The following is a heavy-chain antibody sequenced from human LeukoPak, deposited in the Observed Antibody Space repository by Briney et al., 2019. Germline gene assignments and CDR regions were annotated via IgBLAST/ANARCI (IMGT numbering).Heavy chain of an antibody. J-gene: IGHJ3*02. CDR1: GFTFSSYS. D-gene: IGHD2-2*01. CDR3: ARDQVMEDIVVVPAALDAFDI. Sequence: GGSLRLSCAASGFTFSSYSMNWFRQAPGKGLEWVSSISSSSSYIYYADSVKGRFTISRDNAKNSLYLQMNSLRAEDTAVYYCARDQVMEDIVVVPAALDAFDIWGQGTMVTVSS. V-gene: IGHV3-21*01. CDR2: ISSSSSYI.